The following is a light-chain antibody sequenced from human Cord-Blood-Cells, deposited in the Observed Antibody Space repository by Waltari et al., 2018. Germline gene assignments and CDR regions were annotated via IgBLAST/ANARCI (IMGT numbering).Light chain of an antibody. J-gene: IGKJ2*01. Sequence: EIVLTQSPGTLSLSPGERATLSCRASQSVSSRYLAWYQKKPGQAPRLLIYGASSRATGIPERFSGVGAGADFTGTISRVEPEDCAVYYCQQYGSSPPYTFGQGTKLEIK. CDR3: QQYGSSPPYT. V-gene: IGKV3-20*01. CDR2: GAS. CDR1: QSVSSRY.